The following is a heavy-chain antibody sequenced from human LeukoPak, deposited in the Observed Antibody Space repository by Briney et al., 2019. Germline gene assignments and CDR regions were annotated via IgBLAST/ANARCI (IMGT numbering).Heavy chain of an antibody. CDR3: ARDSHSYYYYYMDV. CDR1: GGSISSYY. V-gene: IGHV4-59*01. CDR2: IYYSGST. Sequence: SETLSLTCTVSGGSISSYYWSWIRQPPGKGLEWIGYIYYSGSTNYNPSLKSRVTISVDTSKNQFSLKLSSVTAADTAVYYCARDSHSYYYYYMDVWGKGTTVTVSS. J-gene: IGHJ6*03.